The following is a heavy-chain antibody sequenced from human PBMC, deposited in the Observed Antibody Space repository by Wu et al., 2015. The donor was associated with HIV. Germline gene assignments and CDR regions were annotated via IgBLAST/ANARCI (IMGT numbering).Heavy chain of an antibody. CDR1: GYIFTKNF. CDR2: VNPVSGNS. J-gene: IGHJ3*01. V-gene: IGHV1-46*01. CDR3: VRVGTKKSGSGTTPMGAFDV. Sequence: QSGAELTKPGTSVNISCMTSGYIFTKNFLHWVRQAPGQGLEWIGIVNPVSGNSGYAQKFQDRVSLTRNVSTSTAYMELRNLTSADTALYFCVRVGTKKSGSGTTPMGAFDVWGQGTLVTVSS. D-gene: IGHD3-10*01.